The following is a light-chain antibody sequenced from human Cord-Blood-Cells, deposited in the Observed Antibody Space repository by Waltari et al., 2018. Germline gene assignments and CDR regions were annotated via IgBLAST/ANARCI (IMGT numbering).Light chain of an antibody. Sequence: QSVPTHPPSVPDRPRPGVTISCPETSSNSRNNAVHVYQQLPGKAPKLLIYYDDLLPSGVSDRFSGSKSGTSASRAISGLQSEDEADYYCAAWDDSLNGWVFGGGTKLTVL. CDR3: AAWDDSLNGWV. V-gene: IGLV1-36*01. CDR2: YDD. J-gene: IGLJ3*02. CDR1: SSNSRNNA.